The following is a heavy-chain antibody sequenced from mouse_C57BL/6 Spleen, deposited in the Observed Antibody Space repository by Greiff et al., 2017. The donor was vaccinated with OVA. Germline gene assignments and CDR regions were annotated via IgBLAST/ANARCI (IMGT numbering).Heavy chain of an antibody. CDR3: ARRPRRDYAMDY. V-gene: IGHV2-2*01. Sequence: QVQLKQSGPGLVQPSQSLSITCTVSGFSLTSSGVHWFRQSPGKGLEWLGVLWRGGSTDYNAAFISRLSISKDNSKSQVFFKMNSLQADDTAIYYCARRPRRDYAMDYWGQGTSVTVSS. J-gene: IGHJ4*01. CDR1: GFSLTSSG. CDR2: LWRGGST.